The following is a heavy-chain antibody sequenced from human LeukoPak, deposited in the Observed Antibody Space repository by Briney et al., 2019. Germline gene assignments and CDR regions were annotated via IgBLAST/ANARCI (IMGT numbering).Heavy chain of an antibody. Sequence: ASVKVSCKASGYTFTSYDINWVRQATGQGLEWMGWMNPNSGNTGYAQKFQGRVTMTRNTSISTAYMELSSLRSEDTAVYYCARVRGLYYYDSSQYFDYWGQGTLVTVSS. D-gene: IGHD3-22*01. CDR3: ARVRGLYYYDSSQYFDY. CDR2: MNPNSGNT. J-gene: IGHJ4*02. CDR1: GYTFTSYD. V-gene: IGHV1-8*01.